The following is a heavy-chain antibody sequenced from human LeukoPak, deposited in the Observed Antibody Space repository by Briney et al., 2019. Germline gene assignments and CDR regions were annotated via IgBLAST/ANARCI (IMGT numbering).Heavy chain of an antibody. CDR2: IRYDGSNK. J-gene: IGHJ4*02. V-gene: IGHV3-30*02. D-gene: IGHD2-2*01. CDR3: AKDQCSSTSCYVHY. CDR1: GFTFSSYG. Sequence: GGSLRLSCAASGFTFSSYGMHWVRQAPGKGLEWVAFIRYDGSNKYYADSVKGRFTISRDNSKNTLYLQMNSLRAEDTAVYYCAKDQCSSTSCYVHYWGQGTLVTVSS.